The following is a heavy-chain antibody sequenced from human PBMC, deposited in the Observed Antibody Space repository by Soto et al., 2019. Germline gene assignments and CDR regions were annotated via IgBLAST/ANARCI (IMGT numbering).Heavy chain of an antibody. Sequence: QVQLVQSGAEVKKPGYSVKVSCKASGGTFSSYAISWVRQAPGQGLEWMGGIIPIFGTADYAQKFQGRVTITAHESTSAAYMELSRLRSADTAVYYCARDGGVYDYSPFDYWGQGTLGTVSS. J-gene: IGHJ4*02. D-gene: IGHD4-4*01. V-gene: IGHV1-69*12. CDR3: ARDGGVYDYSPFDY. CDR1: GGTFSSYA. CDR2: IIPIFGTA.